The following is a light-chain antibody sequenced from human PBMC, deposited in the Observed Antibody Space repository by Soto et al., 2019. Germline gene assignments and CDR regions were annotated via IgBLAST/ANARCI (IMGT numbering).Light chain of an antibody. CDR1: SSDVGGYDY. V-gene: IGLV2-8*01. CDR3: SSYAGTYIV. J-gene: IGLJ1*01. CDR2: DVS. Sequence: QSVLTKPPSASGSPGQSVAISCTGTSSDVGGYDYVSWYQQDPGKAPKLMIYDVSKRPSGVPDRFSGSKSGNTASLTVSGLQAEDEADYYCSSYAGTYIVFGTGTKLPVL.